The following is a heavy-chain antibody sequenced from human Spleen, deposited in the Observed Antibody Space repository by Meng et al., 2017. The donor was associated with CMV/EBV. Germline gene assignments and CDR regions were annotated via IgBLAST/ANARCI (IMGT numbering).Heavy chain of an antibody. V-gene: IGHV5-51*01. CDR3: AAGSDGYNFLDY. CDR2: IYPGDSDT. J-gene: IGHJ4*02. CDR1: AFSSTTYW. Sequence: GGSLRLSCKGSAFSSTTYWIGWVRQMPGKGLEWMGIIYPGDSDTRYSPSFQGQVTISADKSISTAYLQWSSLKASDTAMYYCAAGSDGYNFLDYWGQGTLVTVSS. D-gene: IGHD5-24*01.